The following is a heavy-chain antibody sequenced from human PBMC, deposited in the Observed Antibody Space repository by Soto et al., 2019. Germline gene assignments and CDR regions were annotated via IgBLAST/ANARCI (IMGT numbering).Heavy chain of an antibody. CDR3: ARGRLLPSYYYYGMAV. CDR1: GYTFTSYA. V-gene: IGHV1-3*01. D-gene: IGHD3-22*01. J-gene: IGHJ6*02. CDR2: INAGNGNT. Sequence: QVQLVQSGAEVKKPGASVKVSCKASGYTFTSYAMRWVRQAPRQRLEWMGWINAGNGNTKYSQKFQGRVTITRDTSASTAYMELSSLRSEDTAVYYCARGRLLPSYYYYGMAVWGQGTTVTVSS.